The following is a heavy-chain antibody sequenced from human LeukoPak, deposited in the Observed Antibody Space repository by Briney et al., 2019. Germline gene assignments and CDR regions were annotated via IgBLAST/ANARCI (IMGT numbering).Heavy chain of an antibody. D-gene: IGHD2-15*01. V-gene: IGHV3-7*01. CDR2: VKEDGNEK. Sequence: GGSLRPSCAASGFTFSDYWMTWVRQAPGKGLQWVANVKEDGNEKYYVDSVKGRFTVSRGNAKSSLFLQMNSLRVEDTAVYYCVRDHATGYFDFWGQGALVTVSS. J-gene: IGHJ4*02. CDR1: GFTFSDYW. CDR3: VRDHATGYFDF.